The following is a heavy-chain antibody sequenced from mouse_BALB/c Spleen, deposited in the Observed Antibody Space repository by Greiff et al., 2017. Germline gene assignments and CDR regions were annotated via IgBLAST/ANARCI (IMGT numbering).Heavy chain of an antibody. Sequence: QVHVKQPGAELVKPGASVKLSCKASGYTFTSYWMHWVKQRPGQGLEWIGEINPSNGRTNYNEKFKSKATLTVDKSSSTAYMQLSSLTSEDSAVYYCARGWPTTGFAYWGQGTLVTVSA. CDR2: INPSNGRT. V-gene: IGHV1S81*02. CDR1: GYTFTSYW. J-gene: IGHJ3*01. CDR3: ARGWPTTGFAY. D-gene: IGHD1-1*01.